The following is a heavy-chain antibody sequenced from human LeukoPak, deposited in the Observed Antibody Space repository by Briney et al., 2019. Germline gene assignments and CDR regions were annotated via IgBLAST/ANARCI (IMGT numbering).Heavy chain of an antibody. V-gene: IGHV4-39*01. CDR1: GGSISSGSYF. CDR3: ARQRGSYSIVIDY. J-gene: IGHJ4*02. D-gene: IGHD1-26*01. CDR2: IYHSGST. Sequence: SETLSLTCTVSGGSISSGSYFWGWIRQPPGKGLEWIGSIYHSGSTYYNPSLKSRVTISVDTSKNQFSLKLSSVTDADTAVYYCARQRGSYSIVIDYWGQGTLVTVSS.